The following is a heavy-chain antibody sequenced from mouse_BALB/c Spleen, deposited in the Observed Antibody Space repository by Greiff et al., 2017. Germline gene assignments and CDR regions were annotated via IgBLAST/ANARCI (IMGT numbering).Heavy chain of an antibody. CDR1: GYTFTSYV. J-gene: IGHJ4*01. V-gene: IGHV1-14*01. CDR3: ARKMGAMDY. D-gene: IGHD2-3*01. CDR2: INPYNDGT. Sequence: EVQRVESGPELVKPGASVKMSCKASGYTFTSYVMHWVKQKPGQGLEWIGYINPYNDGTKYNEKFKGKATLTSDKSSSTAYMELSSLTSEDSAVYYCARKMGAMDYWGQGTSVTVSS.